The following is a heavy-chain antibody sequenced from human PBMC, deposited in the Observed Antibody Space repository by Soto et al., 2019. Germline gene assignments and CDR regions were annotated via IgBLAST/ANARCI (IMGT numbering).Heavy chain of an antibody. CDR1: GGSFTSYT. Sequence: GASVKVSCKASGGSFTSYTISWVRQAPGQGLEWMGRITPILGILNYAQKFQGRVTITADNSTSTAYMELSSLRSEDTAEYYCASTTTVTTSVAFDIWGQGTMVTVSS. J-gene: IGHJ3*02. D-gene: IGHD4-17*01. CDR2: ITPILGIL. CDR3: ASTTTVTTSVAFDI. V-gene: IGHV1-69*02.